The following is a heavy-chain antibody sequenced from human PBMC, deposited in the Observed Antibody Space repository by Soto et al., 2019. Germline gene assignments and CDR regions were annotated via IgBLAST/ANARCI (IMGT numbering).Heavy chain of an antibody. V-gene: IGHV3-30-3*01. CDR2: ISYDGSNK. D-gene: IGHD1-26*01. CDR3: AREYSGSYLRAFDI. J-gene: IGHJ3*02. Sequence: GGSLRLSCAASGFTFSSYAMHWVRQAPGKGLEWVAVISYDGSNKYCADSVKGRFTISRDNSKNTLYLQMNSLRAEDTAVYYCAREYSGSYLRAFDIWGQGTMVTVSS. CDR1: GFTFSSYA.